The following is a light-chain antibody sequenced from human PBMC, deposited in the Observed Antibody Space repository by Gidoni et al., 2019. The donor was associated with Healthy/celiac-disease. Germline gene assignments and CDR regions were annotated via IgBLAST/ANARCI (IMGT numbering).Light chain of an antibody. CDR3: AAWDDSLSGPV. CDR1: SSNIGSNY. J-gene: IGLJ3*02. CDR2: RNN. V-gene: IGLV1-47*01. Sequence: QSVLTQPPSASGTPGQRVPISRSGSSSNIGSNYVYWYQQLPGTAPKLLIYRNNQRPSGVPDRFSGSKSGTSASLAISGLRSEDEADYYCAAWDDSLSGPVFGGGTKLTVL.